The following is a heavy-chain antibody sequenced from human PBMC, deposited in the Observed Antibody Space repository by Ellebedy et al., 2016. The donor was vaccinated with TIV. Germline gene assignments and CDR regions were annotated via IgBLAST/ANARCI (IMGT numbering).Heavy chain of an antibody. Sequence: PGGSLRLSCSASGFTFGSYVMHWVRQAPGKGLEWVAVIWYYGRNEYYADSVRGRFTISRDNSKNTLYLQMTGLRAEDTAVYYCARVLPYYYYTMDVWGLGTTVSVSS. CDR3: ARVLPYYYYTMDV. CDR2: IWYYGRNE. J-gene: IGHJ6*02. CDR1: GFTFGSYV. V-gene: IGHV3-33*01.